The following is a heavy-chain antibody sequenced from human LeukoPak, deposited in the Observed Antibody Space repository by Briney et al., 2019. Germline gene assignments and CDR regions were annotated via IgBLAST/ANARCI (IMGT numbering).Heavy chain of an antibody. D-gene: IGHD2-2*01. Sequence: SETLSLTCTVSGGSLSSYYWSWIRQPPGKGLEWIGYIYYSGSTNYNPSLKSRVTISVDTSKNQFSLTLSSVTAADTAVYYCARRRGTRSSTSWYQGWFDPWGQGTLVTVSS. V-gene: IGHV4-59*08. CDR1: GGSLSSYY. CDR2: IYYSGST. J-gene: IGHJ5*02. CDR3: ARRRGTRSSTSWYQGWFDP.